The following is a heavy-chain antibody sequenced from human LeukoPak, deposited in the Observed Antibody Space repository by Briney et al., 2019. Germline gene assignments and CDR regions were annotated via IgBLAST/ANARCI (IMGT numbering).Heavy chain of an antibody. J-gene: IGHJ4*02. Sequence: SETLSLTCTVSGGSISSTSYYGGWIRQPPGKGLEWIGSIYDSGSTYYSPSLKSRVTISVDTSKNHFSLNLSSVTAADTAVYFCASGWYFFDSWGQGTLVTVSS. CDR1: GGSISSTSYY. V-gene: IGHV4-39*02. D-gene: IGHD6-19*01. CDR2: IYDSGST. CDR3: ASGWYFFDS.